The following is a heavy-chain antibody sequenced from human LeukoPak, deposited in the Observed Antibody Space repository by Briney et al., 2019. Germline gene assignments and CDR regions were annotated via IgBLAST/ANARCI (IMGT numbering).Heavy chain of an antibody. CDR3: ARGNTSMDYGMDV. D-gene: IGHD2/OR15-2a*01. CDR1: GFTFSSYE. V-gene: IGHV3-48*03. Sequence: GGSLRLSCAASGFTFSSYEMNWVRQAPGKGLEWVSYISSSGSTIYYADSVKGRFTISRDNAKNSLYLQMNSLRAEDTAVYYCARGNTSMDYGMDVWGQGTTVTVSS. CDR2: ISSSGSTI. J-gene: IGHJ6*02.